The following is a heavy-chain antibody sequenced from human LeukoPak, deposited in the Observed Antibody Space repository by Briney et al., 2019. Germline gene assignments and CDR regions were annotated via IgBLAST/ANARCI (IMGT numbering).Heavy chain of an antibody. CDR1: GGSISSYY. CDR2: IYYSGYT. J-gene: IGHJ4*02. V-gene: IGHV4-59*01. D-gene: IGHD6-19*01. Sequence: SETLSLTCSVSGGSISSYYWSWIRQPPGKGLEWIGYIYYSGYTNYNPSLKSRVTMSVDTSKNQFSPQLSSVTAADTAVYYCARGQAVAGVWGQGTLVTVSS. CDR3: ARGQAVAGV.